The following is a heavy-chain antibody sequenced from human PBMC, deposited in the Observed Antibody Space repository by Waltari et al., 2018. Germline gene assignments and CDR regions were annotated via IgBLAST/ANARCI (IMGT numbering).Heavy chain of an antibody. J-gene: IGHJ5*02. CDR2: ISYSGST. CDR1: GGSISSESYY. D-gene: IGHD3-9*01. Sequence: QLQLQESGPGLVKPSETLSLTCTVSGGSISSESYYRGWLRQPPGKGLEWIGIISYSGSTYYNPSLKSRVTISVDTSKNQFSLKLSSVTAADTAVYYCARLSYHIVTGYGWFDPWGLGTLVTVSS. CDR3: ARLSYHIVTGYGWFDP. V-gene: IGHV4-39*01.